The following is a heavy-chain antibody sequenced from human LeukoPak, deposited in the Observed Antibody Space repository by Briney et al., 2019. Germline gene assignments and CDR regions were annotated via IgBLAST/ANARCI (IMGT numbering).Heavy chain of an antibody. D-gene: IGHD2-21*01. CDR1: GYTFTGYY. J-gene: IGHJ4*02. CDR2: MNPNSGNT. Sequence: ASVNVSCKASGYTFTGYYMHWVRQAPGQGLEWMGWMNPNSGNTGYAQKFQGRVTMTRSTSISTAYMELSSLRFEDTAVYYCTRSVRNGHIDYWGQGTLVTVSS. CDR3: TRSVRNGHIDY. V-gene: IGHV1-8*02.